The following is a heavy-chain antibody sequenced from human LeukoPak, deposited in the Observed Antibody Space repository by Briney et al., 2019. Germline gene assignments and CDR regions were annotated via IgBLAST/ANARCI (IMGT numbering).Heavy chain of an antibody. D-gene: IGHD6-13*01. V-gene: IGHV1-18*01. CDR2: ISAYNGNT. J-gene: IGHJ5*02. Sequence: ASVKVSCKASGYTFTSYGISWVRQAPGQGLEWMGWISAYNGNTNYAQKLQGRVTMTTDTPTSTAYMELRSLRSDDTAVYYCARGFSSSWGHNWFDPWGQGTLVTVSS. CDR1: GYTFTSYG. CDR3: ARGFSSSWGHNWFDP.